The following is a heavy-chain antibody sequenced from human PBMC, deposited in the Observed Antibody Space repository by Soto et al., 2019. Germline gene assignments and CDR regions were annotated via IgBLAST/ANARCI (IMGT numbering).Heavy chain of an antibody. D-gene: IGHD3-10*01. CDR3: ARGKSTMVRGVIRSRYFDL. CDR1: GYTFTSYD. Sequence: QVQLVQSGAEVKKPGASVKVSCKTSGYTFTSYDINWVRQATGQGLEWMGWMNPNSGNTGYAQKFPGRVTMTRNTFISTAYMELSSLRSEDTAVYYCARGKSTMVRGVIRSRYFDLWGRGTLVTVSS. J-gene: IGHJ2*01. CDR2: MNPNSGNT. V-gene: IGHV1-8*01.